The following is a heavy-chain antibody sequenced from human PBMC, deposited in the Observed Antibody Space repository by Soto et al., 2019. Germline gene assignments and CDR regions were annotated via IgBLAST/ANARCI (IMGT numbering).Heavy chain of an antibody. Sequence: SETLSLTCAVYGGSFSGYYWSWVRQPPGKGLEWIGEIYHSGSTNYNPSLKSRVTISVDKSKNQFSLKLSSVTAADTAVYYCAKTRGITGTLYYFDYWGQGTLVTVSS. CDR2: IYHSGST. CDR1: GGSFSGYY. V-gene: IGHV4-34*01. CDR3: AKTRGITGTLYYFDY. D-gene: IGHD1-20*01. J-gene: IGHJ4*02.